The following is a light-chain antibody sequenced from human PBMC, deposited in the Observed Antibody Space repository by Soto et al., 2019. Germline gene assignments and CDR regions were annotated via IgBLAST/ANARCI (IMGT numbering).Light chain of an antibody. CDR2: LGS. V-gene: IGKV2-28*01. CDR3: MQALQTPRT. CDR1: QSLLHSNGYNY. Sequence: DIVMTQSPLSLRVTPGEPASISCRSSQSLLHSNGYNYLDWYLQKPGQSPQLLIYLGSNRASGVPDRFSGSGSGTDFTLKISRVEAEYVGVYYCMQALQTPRTFGQGTKLEIK. J-gene: IGKJ2*01.